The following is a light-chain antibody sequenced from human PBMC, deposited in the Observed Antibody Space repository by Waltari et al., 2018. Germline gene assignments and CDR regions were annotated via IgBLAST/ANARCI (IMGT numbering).Light chain of an antibody. CDR1: MLAKTY. Sequence: SYELTQPSSVSVSPGQTARITCSGDMLAKTYARWFQQKPGQAPIWIIHNNSELPSGISELFLGSSSGTTVTLAISGAQPEDEADYYCYSAADNNVFFGGGTKLTVL. CDR2: NNS. J-gene: IGLJ2*01. CDR3: YSAADNNVF. V-gene: IGLV3-27*01.